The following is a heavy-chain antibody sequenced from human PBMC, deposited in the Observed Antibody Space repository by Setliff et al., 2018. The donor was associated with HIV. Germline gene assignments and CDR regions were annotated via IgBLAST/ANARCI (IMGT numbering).Heavy chain of an antibody. Sequence: ASVKVSCKASGYTFTNYGISWVRQAPGQGLEWMGWISAYNGNTNYAQKFQGRVTITADESTSTAYMELSSLRSEDTAVYYCARFRKFQLVGALDYWGQGTLVTVSS. CDR2: ISAYNGNT. J-gene: IGHJ4*02. CDR1: GYTFTNYG. D-gene: IGHD1-26*01. CDR3: ARFRKFQLVGALDY. V-gene: IGHV1-18*01.